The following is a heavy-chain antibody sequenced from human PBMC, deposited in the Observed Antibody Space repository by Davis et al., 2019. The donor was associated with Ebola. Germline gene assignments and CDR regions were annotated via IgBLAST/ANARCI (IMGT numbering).Heavy chain of an antibody. D-gene: IGHD3-3*01. CDR1: GFTFSSYE. J-gene: IGHJ4*02. CDR2: ITGSGGAT. Sequence: GESLKISCAATGFTFSSYEMSWVRQAPGKGLEWVSYITGSGGATYYIDSVKGRFTISRDNSNNSVYLQMNSLRTEDSAFYYCSRGSKSFFWGRGTLVTVSS. CDR3: SRGSKSFF. V-gene: IGHV3-48*03.